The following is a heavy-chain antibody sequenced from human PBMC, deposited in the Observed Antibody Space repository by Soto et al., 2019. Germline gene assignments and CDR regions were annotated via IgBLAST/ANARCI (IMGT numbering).Heavy chain of an antibody. CDR1: GFTFTRYS. Sequence: GGSLRLSCAASGFTFTRYSMNWVRQAPGKGLEWVSSISSTTNYLYYGDSMKGRFTISRDNAKNSLYLEMNSLRAEDTAVYYCARGSEDLTSNFDYWGQGTLVTVSS. J-gene: IGHJ4*02. CDR2: ISSTTNYL. CDR3: ARGSEDLTSNFDY. V-gene: IGHV3-21*06.